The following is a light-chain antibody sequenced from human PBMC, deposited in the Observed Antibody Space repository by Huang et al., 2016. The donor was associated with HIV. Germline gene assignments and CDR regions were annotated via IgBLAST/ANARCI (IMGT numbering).Light chain of an antibody. CDR3: QQSYSALIT. V-gene: IGKV1-39*01. CDR1: QAIGTY. J-gene: IGKJ5*01. Sequence: IQLTQSPTSLSASVGDRVTIACRASQAIGTYLNWFQQKPGRAPRLLISDVSSLHPGIPSRFIGSGSGTEFTLTIRGLQFDDFATYCCQQSYSALITFGQGTRLEIK. CDR2: DVS.